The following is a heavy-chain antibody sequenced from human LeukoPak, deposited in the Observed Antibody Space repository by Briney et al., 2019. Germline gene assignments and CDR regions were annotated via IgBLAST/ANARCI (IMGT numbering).Heavy chain of an antibody. V-gene: IGHV3-21*01. Sequence: GGSLRLSCAASGFTFSSYWMNWVRQAPGKGLEWVSSISSSSSYIYYADSVKGRFTISRDNAKNSLYLQMNSLRAEDTAVYYCARGDYCSSTSCNHYWGQGTLVTVSS. CDR2: ISSSSSYI. D-gene: IGHD2-2*01. CDR1: GFTFSSYW. CDR3: ARGDYCSSTSCNHY. J-gene: IGHJ4*02.